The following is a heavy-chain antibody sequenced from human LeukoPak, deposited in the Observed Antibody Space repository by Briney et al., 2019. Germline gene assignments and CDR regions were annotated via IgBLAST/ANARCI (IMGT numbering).Heavy chain of an antibody. D-gene: IGHD3-22*01. Sequence: GRSLRLSCAASGFTFSSYAMHWVRQAPGKGLEWAAVISYDGSNKYYADSVKGRFTISRDNSKNTLYLQMNSLRAEDTAVYYCARGLYYDSLETNDYWGQGTLVTVSS. CDR3: ARGLYYDSLETNDY. V-gene: IGHV3-30-3*01. CDR1: GFTFSSYA. J-gene: IGHJ4*02. CDR2: ISYDGSNK.